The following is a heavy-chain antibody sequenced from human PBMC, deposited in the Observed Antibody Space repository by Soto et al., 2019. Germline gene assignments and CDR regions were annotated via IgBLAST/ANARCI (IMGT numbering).Heavy chain of an antibody. D-gene: IGHD6-13*01. Sequence: GASLQRSCKRSGYSFTRYWCAWVRQMSGKGLEWMGIIYPGDSDTRYSPSFQGQVTISADKSISTAYLQWSSLKASDTAMYYCARHAAAGYYYYYYGMDVWGQGTTVTVSS. V-gene: IGHV5-51*01. CDR2: IYPGDSDT. CDR3: ARHAAAGYYYYYYGMDV. CDR1: GYSFTRYW. J-gene: IGHJ6*02.